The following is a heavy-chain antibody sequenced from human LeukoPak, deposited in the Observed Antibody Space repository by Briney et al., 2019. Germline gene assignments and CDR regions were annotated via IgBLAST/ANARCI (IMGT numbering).Heavy chain of an antibody. CDR1: GGSFSGYY. Sequence: SETLSLTCAVYGGSFSGYYWSWIRQPPGKGLEWIGEINHSGSTDYNPSLKSRVTISVDTSKNQFSLKLSSVTAADTAVYYCACGSNNWYNWFDPWGQGTLVTVSS. V-gene: IGHV4-34*01. CDR3: ACGSNNWYNWFDP. CDR2: INHSGST. D-gene: IGHD1-1*01. J-gene: IGHJ5*02.